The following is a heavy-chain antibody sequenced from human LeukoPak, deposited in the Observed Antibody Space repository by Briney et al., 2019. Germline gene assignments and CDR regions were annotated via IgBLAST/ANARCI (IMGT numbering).Heavy chain of an antibody. CDR3: ARSPGDYDFWSGSSYNWFDP. Sequence: TASETLSPTCTVSGGSISSYYWSWIRQPPGKGLEWIGYIYCSGSTNYNPSLKSRVTISVDTSKNQFSLKLSSVTAADTAVYYCARSPGDYDFWSGSSYNWFDPWGQGTLVTVSS. CDR2: IYCSGST. D-gene: IGHD3-3*01. V-gene: IGHV4-59*01. CDR1: GGSISSYY. J-gene: IGHJ5*02.